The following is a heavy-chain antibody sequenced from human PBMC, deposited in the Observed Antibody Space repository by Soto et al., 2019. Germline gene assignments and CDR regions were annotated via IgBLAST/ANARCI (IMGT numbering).Heavy chain of an antibody. Sequence: GGSLSLSCAASGFTFSSYTMNWVRQAPGKGLEWVANIKQNGSEKYYVDSVKGRFTISRDNAKNSLYLQMNSLRAEDTAVYYCAMSIQLWFFDYWGQGTLVTVSS. J-gene: IGHJ4*02. CDR2: IKQNGSEK. CDR3: AMSIQLWFFDY. D-gene: IGHD5-18*01. CDR1: GFTFSSYT. V-gene: IGHV3-7*05.